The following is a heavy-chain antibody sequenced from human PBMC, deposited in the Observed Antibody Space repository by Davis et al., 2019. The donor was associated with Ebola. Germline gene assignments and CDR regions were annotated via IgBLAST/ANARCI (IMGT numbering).Heavy chain of an antibody. D-gene: IGHD1-26*01. V-gene: IGHV4-59*01. CDR1: GGSFSSYY. CDR2: IYSSGST. J-gene: IGHJ4*01. CDR3: AGSRPYRGSYFDY. Sequence: PSETLSLICAVSGGSFSSYYWSWIRQPPGKGLEWIGYIYSSGSTQYNPSLRSRVTLSVDTSKKHVSLKLSSVTAADTAVYYCAGSRPYRGSYFDYWGQGTLVTVSS.